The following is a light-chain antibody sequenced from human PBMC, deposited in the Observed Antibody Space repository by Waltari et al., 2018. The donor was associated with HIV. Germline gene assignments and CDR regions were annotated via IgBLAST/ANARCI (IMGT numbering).Light chain of an antibody. J-gene: IGKJ2*01. V-gene: IGKV4-1*01. Sequence: DIVMTQSPDSLAVSLGERATINCKSSQTVLYSSHNKNYLTWYQQRPGQPPKVVIYWAATRESGVPDRFSGSGSGTDFTLTFNSLQAEDVAVYYCQQYYSLPYTFCRGTKLEIK. CDR3: QQYYSLPYT. CDR2: WAA. CDR1: QTVLYSSHNKNY.